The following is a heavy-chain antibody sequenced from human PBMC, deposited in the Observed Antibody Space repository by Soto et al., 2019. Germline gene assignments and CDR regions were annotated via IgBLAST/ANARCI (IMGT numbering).Heavy chain of an antibody. D-gene: IGHD1-26*01. Sequence: QVQLVESGGGVVQPGRSLRLSCAASGFTFSSYGMHWVRQAPGKGLEWVAVISYDGSNKYYADSVKGRFTISRDNSKNTLYLQMNSLRAEDTAVYYCAKGEGSDYYYYGMDVW. CDR3: AKGEGSDYYYYGMDV. J-gene: IGHJ6*01. CDR2: ISYDGSNK. CDR1: GFTFSSYG. V-gene: IGHV3-30*18.